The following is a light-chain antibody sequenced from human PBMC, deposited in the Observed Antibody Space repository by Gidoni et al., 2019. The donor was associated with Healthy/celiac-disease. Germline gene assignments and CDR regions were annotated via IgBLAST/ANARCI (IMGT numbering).Light chain of an antibody. CDR1: QSVSSY. CDR2: DAS. CDR3: QQRSNWPWT. V-gene: IGKV3-11*01. J-gene: IGKJ1*01. Sequence: EIVLTQSPATLSLSPGERATLSCRAMQSVSSYLDGYQQKPGQAPRLLIYDASNRAAGIPARFSGSGSGTNFTLTISNLEPEDFAVYYCQQRSNWPWTFGQGTKVEIK.